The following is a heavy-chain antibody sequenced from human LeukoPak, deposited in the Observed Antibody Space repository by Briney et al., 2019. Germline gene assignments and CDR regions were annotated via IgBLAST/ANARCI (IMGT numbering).Heavy chain of an antibody. J-gene: IGHJ6*03. V-gene: IGHV3-30*02. CDR1: GFTFSSYG. D-gene: IGHD3-22*01. CDR3: ANEWLVPPYYYYYMDV. Sequence: PGGSVRLSCAASGFTFSSYGMHWVRQAPGKGLEWVAFIRYDGSNKYYADSVKGRFTISRDNSKNTLYLQMNSLRAEDTAVYYCANEWLVPPYYYYYMDVWGKGTTVTVSS. CDR2: IRYDGSNK.